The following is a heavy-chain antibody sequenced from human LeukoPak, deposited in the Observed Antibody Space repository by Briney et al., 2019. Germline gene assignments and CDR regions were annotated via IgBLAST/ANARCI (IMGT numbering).Heavy chain of an antibody. J-gene: IGHJ3*02. V-gene: IGHV4-34*01. CDR3: ARYGVWAFDI. D-gene: IGHD2-8*01. CDR1: DGSFSGYH. CDR2: IDHSGST. Sequence: SVTLSLTCAVYDGSFSGYHWSWIRQPPGKGLEWIGEIDHSGSTNYNPSLKSRVTISIDTSRNQFSLKLSSVTAADTGVYYCARYGVWAFDIWGQGTMVTVSS.